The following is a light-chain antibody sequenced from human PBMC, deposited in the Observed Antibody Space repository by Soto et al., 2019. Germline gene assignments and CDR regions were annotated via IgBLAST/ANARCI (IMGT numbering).Light chain of an antibody. Sequence: QSALTQPASVSGSPGQSITISCTGTSSDFGSYNLVSWYQQHPGKAPKLMIYEGSKRPSGVSNRFSGYKSGNTASLTISGLQAEDEADYYCCSYAGSSTHVVFGGGTKLTVL. V-gene: IGLV2-23*01. J-gene: IGLJ2*01. CDR2: EGS. CDR3: CSYAGSSTHVV. CDR1: SSDFGSYNL.